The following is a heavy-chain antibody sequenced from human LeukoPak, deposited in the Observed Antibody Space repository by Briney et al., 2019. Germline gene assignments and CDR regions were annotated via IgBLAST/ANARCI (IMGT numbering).Heavy chain of an antibody. D-gene: IGHD5-12*01. CDR1: GFTVSSNY. CDR3: ARARATEAQYFQH. J-gene: IGHJ1*01. V-gene: IGHV3-66*01. Sequence: GGSLRLSCAASGFTVSSNYMSWVRQAPGKGLEWVPVIYSGGSTYYADSVKGRFTISRDNSKNTLYLQMNSLRAEDTAVYYCARARATEAQYFQHWGQGTLVTVSS. CDR2: IYSGGST.